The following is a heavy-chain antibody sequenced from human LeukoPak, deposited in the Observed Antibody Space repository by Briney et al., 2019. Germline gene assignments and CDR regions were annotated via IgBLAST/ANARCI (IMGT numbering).Heavy chain of an antibody. Sequence: GGSLRLSCAASGFTFDDYAMHWVRQAPGKALEWVSLITWDAGSAYYADSVKGRFTISRDNSKNSLFLQMNSLRAEDTALYYCAKGGIGLASSKYYYMDVWGKGTTVTVSS. V-gene: IGHV3-43D*03. CDR2: ITWDAGSA. J-gene: IGHJ6*03. D-gene: IGHD6-13*01. CDR3: AKGGIGLASSKYYYMDV. CDR1: GFTFDDYA.